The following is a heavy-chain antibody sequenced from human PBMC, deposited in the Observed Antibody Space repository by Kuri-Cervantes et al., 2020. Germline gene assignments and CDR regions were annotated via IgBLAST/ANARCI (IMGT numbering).Heavy chain of an antibody. V-gene: IGHV3-23*01. Sequence: ETLSLTCAASGFTVSSNYMSWVRQAPGKGLEWVSAISGSGGSTYYADSVKGRFTISRDNSKNTLYLQMNSLRAEDTAVYYCAKETDYGDYLVFDYWGQGTLVTVSS. J-gene: IGHJ4*02. CDR2: ISGSGGST. CDR1: GFTVSSNY. CDR3: AKETDYGDYLVFDY. D-gene: IGHD4-17*01.